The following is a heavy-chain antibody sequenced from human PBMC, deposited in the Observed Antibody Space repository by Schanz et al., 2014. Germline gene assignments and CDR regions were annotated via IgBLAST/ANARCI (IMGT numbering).Heavy chain of an antibody. V-gene: IGHV3-11*03. D-gene: IGHD2-2*01. CDR1: GFTFSDYY. CDR2: ISGSSIHK. J-gene: IGHJ4*02. CDR3: AKVAPAATYLDS. Sequence: QVQLLESGGGLVKPGGSLRLSCAASGFTFSDYYMAWIRQAPGKGLEWVSHISGSSIHKNYADSVKGRFTISRDNAKNSLFLQMNSLSAEDTAVYYCAKVAPAATYLDSWGLGTLVTVSS.